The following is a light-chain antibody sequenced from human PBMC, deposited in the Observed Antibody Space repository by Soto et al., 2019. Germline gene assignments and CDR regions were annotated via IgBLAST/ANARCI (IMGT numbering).Light chain of an antibody. CDR1: STDVGRYNY. CDR2: DVS. V-gene: IGLV2-14*01. Sequence: QSVLTQPASVSGSPGQSITISCTGTSTDVGRYNYVSGYQQHPGKAPKLMVYDVSNRPSWVSNRFSGSKSGITASLTISGLQAEDEADYYCTSYTSDSTYVFGTGTKVTVL. J-gene: IGLJ1*01. CDR3: TSYTSDSTYV.